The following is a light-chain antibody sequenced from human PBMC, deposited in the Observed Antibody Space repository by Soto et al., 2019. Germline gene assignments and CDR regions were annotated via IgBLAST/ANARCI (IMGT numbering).Light chain of an antibody. CDR3: QQYNSWPPWT. V-gene: IGKV3-15*01. CDR1: QSVSSN. Sequence: EIVMTQSPATLSVSPGERATLSCRASQSVSSNLAWYQQKPGQAPRLLIYGASTRATGIPARFSGSGSGTEFTLTISRLQSEDFAVYYWQQYNSWPPWTFGQGTKVEIK. CDR2: GAS. J-gene: IGKJ1*01.